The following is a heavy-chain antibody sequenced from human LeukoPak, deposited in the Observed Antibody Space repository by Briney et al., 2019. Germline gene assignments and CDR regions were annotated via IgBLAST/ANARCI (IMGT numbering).Heavy chain of an antibody. Sequence: GGSLRLSCAASGFTFSDYYMSWIRQAPGKGLEWVSYISSSGSTIYYADSVKGRFTISRDNAKNSLYLQMNSLRAEDTAVYYCARDYGPRYCSSTSCSNWFDSWGQGTLVTVSS. V-gene: IGHV3-11*01. D-gene: IGHD2-2*01. CDR1: GFTFSDYY. J-gene: IGHJ5*01. CDR3: ARDYGPRYCSSTSCSNWFDS. CDR2: ISSSGSTI.